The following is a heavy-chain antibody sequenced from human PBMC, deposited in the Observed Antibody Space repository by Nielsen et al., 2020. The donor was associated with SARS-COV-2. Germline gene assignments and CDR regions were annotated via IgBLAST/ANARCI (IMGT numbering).Heavy chain of an antibody. CDR1: GGSVSSNDW. J-gene: IGHJ5*02. D-gene: IGHD1-26*01. CDR2: VSHSGSI. Sequence: SETLSLTCAVSGGSVSSNDWWTWVRQSPGKGLEWIGEVSHSGSINYNPSLKSRVTLSMDKSKRQFSLKLSSVTAADTAVYYCASALQWEIQKWFDPWGQGTLVTVSS. V-gene: IGHV4-4*02. CDR3: ASALQWEIQKWFDP.